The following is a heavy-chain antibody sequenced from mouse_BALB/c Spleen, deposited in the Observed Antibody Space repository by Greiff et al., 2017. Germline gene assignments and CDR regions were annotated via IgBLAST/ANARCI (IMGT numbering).Heavy chain of an antibody. CDR2: IDPENGDT. CDR1: GFNIKDYY. CDR3: NGGNYVFAY. Sequence: VHVKQSGAELVRSGASVKLSCTASGFNIKDYYMHWVKQRPEQGLEWIGWIDPENGDTEYAPKFQGKATMTADTSSNTAYLQLSSLTSEDTAVYYCNGGNYVFAYWGQGTLVTVSA. V-gene: IGHV14-4*02. D-gene: IGHD2-1*01. J-gene: IGHJ3*01.